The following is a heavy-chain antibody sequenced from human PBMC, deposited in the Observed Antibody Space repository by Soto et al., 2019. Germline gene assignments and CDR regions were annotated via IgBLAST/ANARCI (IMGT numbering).Heavy chain of an antibody. CDR2: IYYSGST. CDR3: ARVVVVAASREKNWFDP. J-gene: IGHJ5*02. V-gene: IGHV4-59*01. CDR1: GGSISSYY. D-gene: IGHD2-15*01. Sequence: QVQLQESGPGLVKPSETLSLTCTASGGSISSYYWSWIRQPPGKGLEWIEYIYYSGSTNYNPSLKSRVTISVDTSKNQFSLKLSSVTAADTAVYYCARVVVVAASREKNWFDPWGQGTLVTVSS.